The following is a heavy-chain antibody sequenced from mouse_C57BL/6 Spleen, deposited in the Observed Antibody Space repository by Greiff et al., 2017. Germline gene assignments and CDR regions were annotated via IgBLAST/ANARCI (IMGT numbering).Heavy chain of an antibody. V-gene: IGHV5-17*01. CDR2: ISSGSSTI. CDR3: ERSTGFYAMDY. J-gene: IGHJ4*01. D-gene: IGHD1-1*01. Sequence: EVKLVESGGGLVKPGGSLKLSCAASGFTFSDYGMHWVRQAPEKGLEWVAYISSGSSTIYYADTVKGRFTISRDNAKNTLFLQMTSLRSEYTAMYYCERSTGFYAMDYWGQGTSVTVSS. CDR1: GFTFSDYG.